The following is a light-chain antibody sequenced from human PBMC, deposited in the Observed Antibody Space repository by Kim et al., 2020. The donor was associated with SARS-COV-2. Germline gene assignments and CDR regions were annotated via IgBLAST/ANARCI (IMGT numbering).Light chain of an antibody. V-gene: IGKV1-39*01. CDR3: KQSYSTPA. CDR1: QSISRF. Sequence: DIHVTQSPSSLSASVGDRVTITCRASQSISRFLNWYQQKPGKAPKLLMYAASSLQSGVPSRFSGSGSGTDFTLTISSLQPEDFATYYCKQSYSTPAFGEGTKLEI. J-gene: IGKJ2*01. CDR2: AAS.